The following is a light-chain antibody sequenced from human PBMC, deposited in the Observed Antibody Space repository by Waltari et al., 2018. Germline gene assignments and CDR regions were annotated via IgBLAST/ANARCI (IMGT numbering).Light chain of an antibody. CDR1: ILRTYY. CDR3: PSRERSGHVV. V-gene: IGLV3-19*01. CDR2: GKN. J-gene: IGLJ2*01. Sequence: SSDLTQDPAVSVALGQTVRITCQGDILRTYYGNWCRQKPGQAPELVIYGKNNRPSGIPDRFSASSSENTASLIITGAQAEDEADYYCPSRERSGHVVIGGGTRLTVL.